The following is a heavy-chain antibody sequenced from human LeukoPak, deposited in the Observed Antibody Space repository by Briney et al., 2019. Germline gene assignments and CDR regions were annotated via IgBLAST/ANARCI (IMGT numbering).Heavy chain of an antibody. CDR2: IYFSGTT. CDR3: ARGDGDYYYYYDGMDV. CDR1: SASISSTNYN. V-gene: IGHV4-39*01. D-gene: IGHD4-17*01. J-gene: IGHJ6*02. Sequence: SETLSLTCTVSSASISSTNYNWGWLRQPPGKGPEWIGNIYFSGTTYYNPSLKSRVIISVDTSKSQFSLKLSSVTAADTAVYYCARGDGDYYYYYDGMDVWGQGTTVTVSS.